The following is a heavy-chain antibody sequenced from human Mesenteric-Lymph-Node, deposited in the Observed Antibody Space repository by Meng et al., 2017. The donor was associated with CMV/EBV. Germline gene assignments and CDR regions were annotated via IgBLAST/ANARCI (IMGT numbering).Heavy chain of an antibody. CDR2: IYHSGST. D-gene: IGHD6-19*01. V-gene: IGHV4-38-2*02. CDR3: ARSVGQWLVRGFDY. Sequence: ESLKISCTVSGYSISSGYFWGWIRQPPGKGLEWIGSIYHSGSTYYNPSLKSRVTMSVDTSKNQFSLKLSSVTAADTAVYYCARSVGQWLVRGFDYWGQGTLVTVSS. J-gene: IGHJ4*02. CDR1: GYSISSGYF.